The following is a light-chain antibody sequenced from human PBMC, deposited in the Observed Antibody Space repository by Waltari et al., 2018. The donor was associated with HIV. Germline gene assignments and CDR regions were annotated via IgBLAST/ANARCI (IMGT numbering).Light chain of an antibody. CDR3: QTWATGIRV. V-gene: IGLV4-69*01. J-gene: IGLJ2*01. CDR2: VNSDGSQ. Sequence: QLVLTLSPSASASLGASVKLTCTLSSGHSTYAIAWHQQQPAKGPRYLMRVNSDGSQDKGGGIPDRFSGSTSGSERYLTISSLQSEDEADYYCQTWATGIRVFGGGTKLTVL. CDR1: SGHSTYA.